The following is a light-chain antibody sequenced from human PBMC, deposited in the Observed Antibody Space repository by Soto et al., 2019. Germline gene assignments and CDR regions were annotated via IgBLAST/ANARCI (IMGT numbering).Light chain of an antibody. CDR3: QQYNSYWT. Sequence: DIQMTQSPSSLSASVGDRVTITCRASLAISHYVNWYQQKPGKAPKLLISDASNLQTGVPSRFSGTASGSDFTLTISSLQPDDFATYYCQQYNSYWTFGQGTKVDIK. CDR2: DAS. V-gene: IGKV1-33*01. CDR1: LAISHY. J-gene: IGKJ1*01.